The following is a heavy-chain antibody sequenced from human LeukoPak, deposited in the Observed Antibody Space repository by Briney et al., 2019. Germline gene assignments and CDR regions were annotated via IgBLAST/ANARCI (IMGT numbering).Heavy chain of an antibody. Sequence: GGSLRLSCAASGFTFSNFGMHWVRQAPGKGLEWVAVIWYDENNRNYADFVRGRFTISRDNSKNSLYLQMNSLRAEDTAVYYCAGRRSSGWYAYWGQGTLVTVSS. D-gene: IGHD6-19*01. V-gene: IGHV3-33*01. CDR1: GFTFSNFG. CDR2: IWYDENNR. J-gene: IGHJ4*02. CDR3: AGRRSSGWYAY.